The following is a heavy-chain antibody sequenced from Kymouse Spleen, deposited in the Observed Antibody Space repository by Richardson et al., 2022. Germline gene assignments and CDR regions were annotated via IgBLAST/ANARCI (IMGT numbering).Heavy chain of an antibody. CDR2: INHSGST. J-gene: IGHJ6*02. V-gene: IGHV4-34*01. CDR1: GGSFSGYY. D-gene: IGHD1-26*01. Sequence: QVQLQQWGAGLLKPSETLSLTCAVYGGSFSGYYWSWIRQPPGKGLEWIGEINHSGSTNYNPSLKSRVTISVDTSKNQFSLKLSSVTAADTAVYYCARGYSGSHRLDVWGQGTTVTVSS. CDR3: ARGYSGSHRLDV.